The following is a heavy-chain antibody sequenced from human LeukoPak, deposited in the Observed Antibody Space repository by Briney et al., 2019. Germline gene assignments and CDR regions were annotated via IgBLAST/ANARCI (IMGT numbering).Heavy chain of an antibody. CDR3: ARDGEMATTTYNWFDP. CDR2: IYYSGST. D-gene: IGHD5-24*01. Sequence: SETLSLTCTVSGGSISSYYWSWIRQPPGKGLEWIGYIYYSGSTNYNPSLKSRVTISVDTSKNQFSLKLSSVTAADTAVYYCARDGEMATTTYNWFDPLGPGNPGHRLL. CDR1: GGSISSYY. V-gene: IGHV4-59*01. J-gene: IGHJ5*02.